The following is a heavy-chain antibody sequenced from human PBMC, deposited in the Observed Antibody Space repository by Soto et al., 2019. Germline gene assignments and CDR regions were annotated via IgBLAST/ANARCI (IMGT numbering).Heavy chain of an antibody. CDR3: ARIERYSTYEYFDF. D-gene: IGHD5-12*01. CDR2: VFSNDAK. J-gene: IGHJ4*02. Sequence: SGPTLVNPTETLTLTCTVSGFSLSHIRVGVGWIRQPPGKALEWLAHVFSNDAKSYSPSLKGRLTISRDTFRSQVVLTMTNVDPVDTATYFCARIERYSTYEYFDFWGQGALVTVSS. V-gene: IGHV2-26*01. CDR1: GFSLSHIRVG.